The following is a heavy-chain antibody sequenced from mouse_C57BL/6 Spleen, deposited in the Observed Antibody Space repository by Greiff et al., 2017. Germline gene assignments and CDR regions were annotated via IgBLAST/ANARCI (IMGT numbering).Heavy chain of an antibody. CDR3: ARSDYYGSSYGWYFDV. Sequence: VKLQESGAELVKPGASVKISCKASGYAFSSYWMNWVKQRPGKGLEWIGQIYPGDGDTNYNGKFKGKATLTADKSSSTAYMQLSSLTSEDSAVYFCARSDYYGSSYGWYFDVWGTGTTVTVSS. J-gene: IGHJ1*03. D-gene: IGHD1-1*01. CDR2: IYPGDGDT. V-gene: IGHV1-80*01. CDR1: GYAFSSYW.